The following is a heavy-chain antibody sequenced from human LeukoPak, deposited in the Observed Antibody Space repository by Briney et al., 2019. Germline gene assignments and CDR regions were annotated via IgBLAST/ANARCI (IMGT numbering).Heavy chain of an antibody. V-gene: IGHV3-7*01. CDR3: ARVDFWSGYLGYGAFDM. J-gene: IGHJ3*02. CDR2: IMQDGSDK. CDR1: GFTFSTHW. Sequence: GGSLRLSCAASGFTFSTHWMSCVRQAPGKGREWVANIMQDGSDKYYVDSVKGRFSISRDNAAKSLFLEMNSLRAEDTAVYYCARVDFWSGYLGYGAFDMWGQGTMVTVSS. D-gene: IGHD3-3*01.